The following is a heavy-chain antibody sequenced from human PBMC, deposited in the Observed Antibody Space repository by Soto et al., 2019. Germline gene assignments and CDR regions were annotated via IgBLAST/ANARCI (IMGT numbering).Heavy chain of an antibody. D-gene: IGHD5-18*01. CDR1: GGTFSSYA. J-gene: IGHJ6*02. CDR3: ASPKRGYSYGYYYYYGMDV. V-gene: IGHV1-69*13. CDR2: IIPIFGTA. Sequence: SVKVSCKASGGTFSSYAISWVRQAPGQGLEWMGGIIPIFGTANYAQKFQGRVTITADESTSTAYMELSSLRSEDTAVYYCASPKRGYSYGYYYYYGMDVWGQGTTVTVSS.